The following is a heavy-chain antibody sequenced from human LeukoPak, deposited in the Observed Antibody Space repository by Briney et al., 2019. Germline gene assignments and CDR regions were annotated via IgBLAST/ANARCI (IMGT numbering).Heavy chain of an antibody. CDR1: GGSFSGYY. CDR3: ARGRSYGYYFDY. CDR2: INHSGST. D-gene: IGHD1-26*01. Sequence: SETPSLTCAVYGGSFSGYYWSWIRQPPGKGLEWIGEINHSGSTNYNPSLKSRVTISVDTSKNQFSLKLSSVTAADTAVYYCARGRSYGYYFDYWGQGTLVTVSS. J-gene: IGHJ4*02. V-gene: IGHV4-34*01.